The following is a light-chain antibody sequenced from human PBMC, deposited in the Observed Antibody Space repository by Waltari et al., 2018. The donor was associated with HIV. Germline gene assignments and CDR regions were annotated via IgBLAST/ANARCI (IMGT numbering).Light chain of an antibody. Sequence: SYELTQPPSVSVSPGQTARITCSGDALPTQYAYWYQQKPGQAPVLVIYKDSERPSGIPERFSGSSSGTTVTLTISGVQAEDEADYYCQSADSSGTSGVVFGGGTKLTVL. CDR3: QSADSSGTSGVV. J-gene: IGLJ2*01. V-gene: IGLV3-25*03. CDR1: ALPTQY. CDR2: KDS.